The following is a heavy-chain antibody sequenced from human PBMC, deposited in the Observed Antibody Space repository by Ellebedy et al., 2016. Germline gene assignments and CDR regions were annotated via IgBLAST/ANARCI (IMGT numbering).Heavy chain of an antibody. J-gene: IGHJ3*01. V-gene: IGHV4-59*02. CDR1: GGSVSSDY. Sequence: SETLSLTCNVSGGSVSSDYWNWIRRPPGKGLEWIGYVFHTGFTKYNPSLQSRVTISMDTSKNQVSLRLTSVTAADTAVYYCAKWNGGWYAFEVWGRGTMVTVSS. CDR3: AKWNGGWYAFEV. CDR2: VFHTGFT. D-gene: IGHD6-19*01.